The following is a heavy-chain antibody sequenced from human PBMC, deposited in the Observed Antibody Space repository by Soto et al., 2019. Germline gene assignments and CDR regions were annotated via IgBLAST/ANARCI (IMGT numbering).Heavy chain of an antibody. D-gene: IGHD1-26*01. J-gene: IGHJ3*02. V-gene: IGHV4-34*01. CDR2: INHSGST. CDR1: GGSFSGYY. CDR3: ARAPGGSHAFAI. Sequence: SETLSLTCAVYGGSFSGYYWSWIRQPPGKGLEWIGEINHSGSTNYNPSLKSRVTISVDTSKNQFSLKLSSVTAADTAVYYCARAPGGSHAFAIWGQGTMVTVSS.